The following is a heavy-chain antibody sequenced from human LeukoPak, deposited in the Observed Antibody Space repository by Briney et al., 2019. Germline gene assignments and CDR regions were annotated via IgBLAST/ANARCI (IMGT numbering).Heavy chain of an antibody. Sequence: GGSLRLSCAASGFTFDDYAMHWARQAPGKGLEWVSLISWDGGSTYYADSVKGRFTISRDNAKNSLYLQMNSLTTEDTALYFCAKGGDLLTGYYKGFDYWGQGTLVTVSS. V-gene: IGHV3-43D*03. D-gene: IGHD3-9*01. CDR1: GFTFDDYA. CDR2: ISWDGGST. J-gene: IGHJ4*02. CDR3: AKGGDLLTGYYKGFDY.